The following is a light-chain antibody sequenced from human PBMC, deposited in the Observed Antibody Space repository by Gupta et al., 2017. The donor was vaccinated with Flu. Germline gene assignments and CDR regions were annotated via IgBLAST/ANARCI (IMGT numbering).Light chain of an antibody. CDR2: RDS. J-gene: IGLJ2*01. V-gene: IGLV3-9*01. CDR3: HVWDSSTEV. Sequence: AMGQTASSTCGGKKIENRNVHRYQQKPGQDPVLVIYRDSSRPAGIPERFSGSNSGNTATLTISGAQAGDEADYYCHVWDSSTEVFGGGTKLTVL. CDR1: KIENRN.